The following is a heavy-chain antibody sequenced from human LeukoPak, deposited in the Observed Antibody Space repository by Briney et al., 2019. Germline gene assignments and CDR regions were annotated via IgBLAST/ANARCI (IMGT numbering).Heavy chain of an antibody. V-gene: IGHV4-34*01. CDR1: GGSFSGYY. CDR3: ARAPRYYFDY. Sequence: SETLSLTCAVYGGSFSGYYWSWIRQPPGKGLEWVGEINHSGSTNYNPSLKSRVTISVDTSKNQSSLKLSPVTAADTAVYYCARAPRYYFDYWGQGTLVTVSS. J-gene: IGHJ4*02. CDR2: INHSGST. D-gene: IGHD3-16*02.